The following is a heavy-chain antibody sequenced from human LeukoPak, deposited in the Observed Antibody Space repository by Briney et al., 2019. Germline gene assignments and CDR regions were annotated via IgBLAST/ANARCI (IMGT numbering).Heavy chain of an antibody. Sequence: SETLSLTCTVSGGSISSYYWSRIRQPPGKGLEWIGYIYTSGSTNYNPSLKSRVTISVDTSKNQFSLKLSSVTAADTAVYYCARAYGGSRNYYFDHWGQGTLVTVSS. CDR2: IYTSGST. V-gene: IGHV4-4*09. J-gene: IGHJ4*02. CDR3: ARAYGGSRNYYFDH. CDR1: GGSISSYY. D-gene: IGHD4-23*01.